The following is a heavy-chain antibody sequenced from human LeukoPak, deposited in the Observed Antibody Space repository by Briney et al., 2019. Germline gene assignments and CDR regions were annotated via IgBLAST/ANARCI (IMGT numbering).Heavy chain of an antibody. V-gene: IGHV1-46*01. J-gene: IGHJ5*02. CDR2: INPSGGST. CDR1: GYSFSDYY. Sequence: ASVKVSCTASGYSFSDYYIHWLRQAPGQGLEWMGWINPSGGSTSYAQKFQGRVTMTRDMSTSTVYMELSSLRSEDTAVYYCARDRPYCSGGSCYPSHWFDPWGQGTLVTVSS. CDR3: ARDRPYCSGGSCYPSHWFDP. D-gene: IGHD2-15*01.